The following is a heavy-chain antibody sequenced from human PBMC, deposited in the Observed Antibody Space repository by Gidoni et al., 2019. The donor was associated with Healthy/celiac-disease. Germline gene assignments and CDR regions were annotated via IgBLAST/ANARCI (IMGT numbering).Heavy chain of an antibody. D-gene: IGHD2-15*01. V-gene: IGHV4-4*02. CDR1: GGSISSSNW. Sequence: QVQLQESGPGLVKPSGTLSLTCAVSGGSISSSNWWSWVRQPPGKGLEWIGEIYHSGSTNYNPSLKSRVTISVDKSKNQFSLKLSSVTAADTAVYYCARDPIAVEVVVAATNYYYYYGMDVWGQGTTVTVSS. CDR2: IYHSGST. J-gene: IGHJ6*02. CDR3: ARDPIAVEVVVAATNYYYYYGMDV.